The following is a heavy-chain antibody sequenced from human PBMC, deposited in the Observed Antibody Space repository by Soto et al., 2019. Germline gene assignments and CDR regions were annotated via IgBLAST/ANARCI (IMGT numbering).Heavy chain of an antibody. V-gene: IGHV1-8*01. CDR1: GYTFTSYD. CDR3: ARGVRRYSSSQNKYYYYYYMDV. Sequence: ASVKVSCKASGYTFTSYDINWVRQATGQGLEWMGWMNPNSGNTGYAQKFQGRVTMTRNTSISTAYMELSSLRSEDTAVYYCARGVRRYSSSQNKYYYYYYMDVWGKGTTVTVSS. D-gene: IGHD6-6*01. CDR2: MNPNSGNT. J-gene: IGHJ6*03.